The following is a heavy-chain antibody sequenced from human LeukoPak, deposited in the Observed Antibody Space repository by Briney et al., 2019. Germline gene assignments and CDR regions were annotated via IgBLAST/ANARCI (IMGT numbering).Heavy chain of an antibody. D-gene: IGHD1-7*01. CDR1: GGSISSYY. CDR3: ARVGTIYGMDV. V-gene: IGHV4-59*01. Sequence: SETLSLTCTVSGGSISSYYWSWIRQPPGKGLEWIGYIYYSGSTNYNPSLKSRVTISVDTSKNQFSLKLSSVTAADTAVYYCARVGTIYGMDVWGQGTTVTVSS. CDR2: IYYSGST. J-gene: IGHJ6*02.